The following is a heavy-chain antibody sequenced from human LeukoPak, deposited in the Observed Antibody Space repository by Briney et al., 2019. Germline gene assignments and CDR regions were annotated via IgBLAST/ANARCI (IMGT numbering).Heavy chain of an antibody. CDR1: GYTFTGYY. D-gene: IGHD3-3*01. CDR2: INPNSGGT. J-gene: IGHJ4*02. V-gene: IGHV1-2*02. Sequence: ASVKVSCKASGYTFTGYYMHWVRQAPGQGLEWMGWINPNSGGTNYAQKFQGRVTMTRDTSISTAYMELSRLRSDDTAVYYCARGPSYDFWSGYHEYYFDYWGQGTLVTVSS. CDR3: ARGPSYDFWSGYHEYYFDY.